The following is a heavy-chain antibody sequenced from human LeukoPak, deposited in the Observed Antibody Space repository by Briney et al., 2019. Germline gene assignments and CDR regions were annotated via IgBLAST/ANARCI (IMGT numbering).Heavy chain of an antibody. Sequence: SETLSLTCTVSGGSISSYYWSWIRQPPGKGLEWIGYIYYSGSTNYNPSLKSRVTISVDTSKNQFSLKLSSVTAADTAVYYCASSKQLTPAKFDYWGQETLVTVSS. CDR2: IYYSGST. D-gene: IGHD6-13*01. V-gene: IGHV4-59*01. CDR3: ASSKQLTPAKFDY. CDR1: GGSISSYY. J-gene: IGHJ4*02.